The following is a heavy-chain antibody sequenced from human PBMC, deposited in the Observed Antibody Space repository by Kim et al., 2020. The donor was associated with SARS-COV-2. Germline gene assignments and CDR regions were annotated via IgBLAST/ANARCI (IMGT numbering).Heavy chain of an antibody. V-gene: IGHV3-30*04. CDR1: GFTFSSYA. Sequence: GGSLRLSCAASGFTFSSYAMHWVRQAPGKGLEWVAVISYDGSNKYYADSVKGRFTISRDNSKNTLYLQMNSLRAEDTAVYYCARNTYYYDSSGPGDYWG. CDR3: ARNTYYYDSSGPGDY. J-gene: IGHJ4*01. CDR2: ISYDGSNK. D-gene: IGHD3-22*01.